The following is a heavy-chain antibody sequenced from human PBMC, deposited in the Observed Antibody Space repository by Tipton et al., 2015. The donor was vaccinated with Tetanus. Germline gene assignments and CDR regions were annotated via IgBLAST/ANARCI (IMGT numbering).Heavy chain of an antibody. CDR3: AGRGSGWSWDFDP. CDR1: GGSINSTTYY. V-gene: IGHV4-39*01. D-gene: IGHD6-13*01. Sequence: TLSLTCTVSGGSINSTTYYWGWIRQAPGKGLGWFGSIYFSGRDYYTPSLKSRVTISIHTSKNQLSLRLTSVTAADTAVYYCAGRGSGWSWDFDPWGRGNLVTVSS. CDR2: IYFSGRD. J-gene: IGHJ2*01.